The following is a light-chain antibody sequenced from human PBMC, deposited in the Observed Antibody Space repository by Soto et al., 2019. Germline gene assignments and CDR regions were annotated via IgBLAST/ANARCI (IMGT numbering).Light chain of an antibody. CDR2: GAS. Sequence: EIALTQSQATLSLYSGXRPTIACGASQSISSNLAWYQQKAGQAPRLLIYGASTRATGIPARFSGSGSGTEFTLTINSLQSEDFAVYFRQQYNNWPTFGQGTKVDI. CDR3: QQYNNWPT. CDR1: QSISSN. V-gene: IGKV3-15*01. J-gene: IGKJ1*01.